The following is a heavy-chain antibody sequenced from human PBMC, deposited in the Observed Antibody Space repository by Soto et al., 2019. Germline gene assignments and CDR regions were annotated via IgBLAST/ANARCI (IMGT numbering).Heavy chain of an antibody. CDR1: GFTFSTYA. CDR2: LSGSGVST. V-gene: IGHV3-23*01. D-gene: IGHD2-21*01. Sequence: GGSLRLSCAASGFTFSTYAMSWVRQAPGKGLEWVSAVSPLSGSGVSTYYAPSVEGRFIISSDSSKNTFYLRMNSLRAEDTAMYYCARSLSALFSLGDFNYWGQGALVTVSS. CDR3: ARSLSALFSLGDFNY. J-gene: IGHJ4*02.